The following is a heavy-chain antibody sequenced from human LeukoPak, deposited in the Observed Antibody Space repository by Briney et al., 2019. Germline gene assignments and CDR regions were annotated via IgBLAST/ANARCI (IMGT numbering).Heavy chain of an antibody. D-gene: IGHD6-6*01. CDR1: GYTFTSYD. J-gene: IGHJ6*03. V-gene: IGHV1-8*03. CDR3: ARGKRVAARPYYYYYMDV. Sequence: GASVKVSCKASGYTFTSYDINWVRQVTGQGLEWMGWMNPNSGNTGYAQKFQGRVTITRNTSISTAYMELSSLRSEDAAVYYCARGKRVAARPYYYYYMDVWGKGTTVTVSS. CDR2: MNPNSGNT.